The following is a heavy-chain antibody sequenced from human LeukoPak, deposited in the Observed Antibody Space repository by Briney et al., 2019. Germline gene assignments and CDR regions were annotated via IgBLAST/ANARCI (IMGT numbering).Heavy chain of an antibody. CDR3: ARGATHYYYYYMDV. J-gene: IGHJ6*03. CDR2: INPNSGGT. CDR1: GYTFTGYY. D-gene: IGHD5-12*01. V-gene: IGHV1-2*02. Sequence: ASVKVSCKASGYTFTGYYMHWVRQAPRQGLEWMGWINPNSGGTNYAQKLQGRVTMTTDTSTSTAYMELRSLGSDDTAVYYCARGATHYYYYYMDVWGKGTTVTVSS.